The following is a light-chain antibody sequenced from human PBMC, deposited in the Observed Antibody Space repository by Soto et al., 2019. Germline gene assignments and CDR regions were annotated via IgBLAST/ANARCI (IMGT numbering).Light chain of an antibody. CDR2: KAS. V-gene: IGKV1-5*03. Sequence: DIPMTQSPSTLSASVGDRVTITCRASQSISSWLAWYQQKPGKAPKLLIYKASSLKSGVPSRFSGSGSGTEFTLTISSLQPDDFATYYCQQYNSYSRTFGQGTKVEIK. CDR3: QQYNSYSRT. CDR1: QSISSW. J-gene: IGKJ1*01.